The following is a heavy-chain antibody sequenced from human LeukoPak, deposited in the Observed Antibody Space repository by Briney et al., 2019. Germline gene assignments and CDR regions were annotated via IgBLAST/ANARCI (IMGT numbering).Heavy chain of an antibody. CDR2: IYYSGST. CDR3: ARVYDSRPIVDY. D-gene: IGHD3-22*01. J-gene: IGHJ4*02. CDR1: GGSISSGGYY. Sequence: PSETLSLTCTVSGGSISSGGYYWSWIRQHPGKGLEWIGYIYYSGSTYYNPSLKSRVTISVDTSKNQFSLKPSSVTAADTAVYYCARVYDSRPIVDYWGQGTLVTVSS. V-gene: IGHV4-31*03.